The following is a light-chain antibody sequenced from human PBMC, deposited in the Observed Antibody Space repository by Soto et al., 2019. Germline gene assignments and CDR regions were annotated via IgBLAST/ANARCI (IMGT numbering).Light chain of an antibody. CDR3: HYPET. V-gene: IGKV1-12*01. CDR2: AAA. Sequence: EIRLTQSPASLPASVGDRVTITCRASQGIGSWLGWYQQKPGKAPKLLIYAAASRATGIPDRFSGSGSGTDFTRINSRVEPEVFGVYYGHYPETFGQGTKVDI. J-gene: IGKJ1*01. CDR1: QGIGSW.